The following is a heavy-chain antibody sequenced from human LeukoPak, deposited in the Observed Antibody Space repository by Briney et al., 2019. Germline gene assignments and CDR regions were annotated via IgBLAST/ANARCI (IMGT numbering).Heavy chain of an antibody. D-gene: IGHD3-3*01. J-gene: IGHJ4*02. CDR2: IDHRGTG. CDR1: GASYNAYY. V-gene: IGHV4-34*01. Sequence: SETLSLTCAVSGASYNAYYWSWIRQSPGKGLEWIWGIDHRGTGTYNPYLKSRITISADAPKNQFSLKLNYVTDADTAVYYCAVGITILGVAASFDSWGQGNLVIVSS. CDR3: AVGITILGVAASFDS.